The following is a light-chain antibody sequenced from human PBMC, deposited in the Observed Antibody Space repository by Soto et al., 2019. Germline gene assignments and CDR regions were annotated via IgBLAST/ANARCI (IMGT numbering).Light chain of an antibody. J-gene: IGKJ1*01. CDR1: QDIRND. V-gene: IGKV1-6*01. CDR2: AAS. CDR3: LQDYTSAWT. Sequence: AIQMTQSPSSLSASVGDRVTITCRASQDIRNDLGWYQQKPGKAPKLLIYAASSLQSGVPARFSGSGSGTDFALTISSLQPDDFAYYYCLQDYTSAWTFGQGTKVEIK.